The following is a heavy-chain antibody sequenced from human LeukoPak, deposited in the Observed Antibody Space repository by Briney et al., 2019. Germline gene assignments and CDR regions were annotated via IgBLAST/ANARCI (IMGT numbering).Heavy chain of an antibody. J-gene: IGHJ4*02. V-gene: IGHV4-59*08. CDR3: ARQSPFSRTVAFFFDS. CDR2: IYYTGST. Sequence: SSETLSLTCTVSGDSISNYYWSWIRQLPGKGLEWIGYIYYTGSTSYNPSLKSRVTMSLDTSRNHISLKLTSVTAADTAMYYCARQSPFSRTVAFFFDSWGQGTLVTVSS. D-gene: IGHD2/OR15-2a*01. CDR1: GDSISNYY.